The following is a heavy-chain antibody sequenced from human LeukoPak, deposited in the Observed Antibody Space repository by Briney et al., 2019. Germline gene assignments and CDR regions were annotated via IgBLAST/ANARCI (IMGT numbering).Heavy chain of an antibody. CDR1: GFTFSSNG. J-gene: IGHJ4*02. D-gene: IGHD3-16*02. V-gene: IGHV3-30*02. CDR3: AKVFHRWGVWGSYRPYYFDY. CDR2: IRYDGSNK. Sequence: PGGSLRLSXAASGFTFSSNGMHWVRQSPGKGLEWVAFIRYDGSNKYYADSVKGRFTISRDNSKNTLYPQMNSLRAEDTAVYYCAKVFHRWGVWGSYRPYYFDYWGQGTLVTVSS.